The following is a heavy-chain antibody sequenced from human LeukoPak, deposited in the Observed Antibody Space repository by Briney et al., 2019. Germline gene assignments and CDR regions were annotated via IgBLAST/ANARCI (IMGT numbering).Heavy chain of an antibody. CDR3: ARGRDSSTFFDY. CDR1: GFTVSSNY. J-gene: IGHJ4*02. V-gene: IGHV3-53*01. CDR2: MFSGGNT. Sequence: GGSLRLSCAASGFTVSSNYMAWVRQAPEKGLEWLSIMFSGGNTYYADSVEGRFTISRDSSRNMLYLQMSSLRAEDTALYYCARGRDSSTFFDYWGQGTLVTVSS. D-gene: IGHD6-13*01.